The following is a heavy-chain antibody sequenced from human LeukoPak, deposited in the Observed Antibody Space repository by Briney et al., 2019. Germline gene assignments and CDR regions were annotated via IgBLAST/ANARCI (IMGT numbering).Heavy chain of an antibody. J-gene: IGHJ4*02. Sequence: GGSLRLSCVASGVTLSSYRMHSGRQGPGKGLVWVSRINSDGSTTTYADSVRGRFTISRDNAKHTLYLQMHSLRAEDTAVYYCERGGFDTIGFDYWGQGTLVTVSS. CDR1: GVTLSSYR. CDR3: ERGGFDTIGFDY. V-gene: IGHV3-74*01. D-gene: IGHD3-10*01. CDR2: INSDGSTT.